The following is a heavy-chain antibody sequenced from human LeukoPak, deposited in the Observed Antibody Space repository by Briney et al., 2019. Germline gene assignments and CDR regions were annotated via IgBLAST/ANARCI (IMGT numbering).Heavy chain of an antibody. CDR1: GYSFANYG. Sequence: GESLKISCKGSGYSFANYGIGWVRQMPGKGLEWMGIVYPGDSTARYSPSFQGQVTVSADESISTAYLHWSSLKASDTAVYYCARQCCGSYCPMDVWGKGTTVTVSS. D-gene: IGHD1-26*01. J-gene: IGHJ6*03. CDR3: ARQCCGSYCPMDV. CDR2: VYPGDSTA. V-gene: IGHV5-51*01.